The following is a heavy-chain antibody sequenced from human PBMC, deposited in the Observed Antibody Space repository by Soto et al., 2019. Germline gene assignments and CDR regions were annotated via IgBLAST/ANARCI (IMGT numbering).Heavy chain of an antibody. CDR3: TTEEYDWNDGLDY. CDR2: IKSKTDGGTT. V-gene: IGHV3-15*07. D-gene: IGHD1-20*01. CDR1: SNAW. Sequence: SNAWMNWVRQAPGKGMAWVGRIKSKTDGGTTDYAAPVKGRFTISRDDSKNTLYLQMNSLKTEDTAVYYCTTEEYDWNDGLDYWGQGTLVTVSS. J-gene: IGHJ4*02.